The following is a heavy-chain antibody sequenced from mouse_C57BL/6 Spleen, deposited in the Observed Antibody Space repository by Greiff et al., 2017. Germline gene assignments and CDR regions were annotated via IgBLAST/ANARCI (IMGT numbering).Heavy chain of an antibody. J-gene: IGHJ4*01. V-gene: IGHV1-82*01. CDR1: GYAFSSSW. CDR2: IYPGDGDP. CDR3: SRSGAVVELYAMHY. Sequence: VQLQQSGPELVKPGASVKISCKASGYAFSSSWMNWVKQRPGKGLEWIGRIYPGDGDPNYNGKFKGKATLTADKSSSTAYMQLSSLTSEDSAIYFYSRSGAVVELYAMHYWGHAASVPAS.